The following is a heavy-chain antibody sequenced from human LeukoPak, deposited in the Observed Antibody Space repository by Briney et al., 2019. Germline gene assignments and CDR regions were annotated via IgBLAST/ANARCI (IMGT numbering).Heavy chain of an antibody. Sequence: ASVKVSCKASGGTFSSYAISWVRQAPGQGLEWIGGIIPIFGTANYAQKLQGRVTMTTDTSTSTAYMELRSLRSDDTAVYYCAKAGSGGGAFDIWGQGTMVTVSS. J-gene: IGHJ3*02. CDR2: IIPIFGTA. CDR1: GGTFSSYA. D-gene: IGHD6-19*01. CDR3: AKAGSGGGAFDI. V-gene: IGHV1-69*05.